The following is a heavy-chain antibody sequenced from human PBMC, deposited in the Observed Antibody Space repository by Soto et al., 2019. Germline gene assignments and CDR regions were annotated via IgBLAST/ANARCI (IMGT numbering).Heavy chain of an antibody. CDR1: GGSISSYY. CDR3: ARLGYYDILTGYYRRGYYMDV. D-gene: IGHD3-9*01. J-gene: IGHJ6*03. V-gene: IGHV4-59*08. CDR2: IYYSGST. Sequence: PSETLSLTCTVSGGSISSYYWSWIRQPPGKGLEWIGYIYYSGSTNYNPSLKSRVTISVDTSKNQFSLKLSSVTAADTAVYYCARLGYYDILTGYYRRGYYMDVWGKGTTVTVSS.